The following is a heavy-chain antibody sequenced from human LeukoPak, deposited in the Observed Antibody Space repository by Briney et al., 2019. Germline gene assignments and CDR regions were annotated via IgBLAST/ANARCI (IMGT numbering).Heavy chain of an antibody. D-gene: IGHD2-21*02. Sequence: GRSLRLSCAASGFTFSSYGMHWVRQAPGKGLEWVAVISYDGSNKYYADSVKGRFTISRDNSKNTLYLQMNSLRAEDTAVYYCATVVTAAYQLDYWGQGTLVTVSS. J-gene: IGHJ4*02. CDR1: GFTFSSYG. CDR3: ATVVTAAYQLDY. V-gene: IGHV3-30*03. CDR2: ISYDGSNK.